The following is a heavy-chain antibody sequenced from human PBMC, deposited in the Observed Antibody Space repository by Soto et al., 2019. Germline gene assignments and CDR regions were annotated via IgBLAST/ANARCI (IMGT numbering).Heavy chain of an antibody. D-gene: IGHD3-10*01. CDR3: ARVGEETNTMVRGAFDP. J-gene: IGHJ5*02. CDR1: GGTFSSYA. Sequence: QVQLVQAGAEVKKPGSSVKVSCKASGGTFSSYAISWVRQAPGHGLEWMGGIRPILGRANYAQKFQGRVTITADESTSTAYMELSSMRSEDTAVYYCARVGEETNTMVRGAFDPRGQGTLVTVSS. CDR2: IRPILGRA. V-gene: IGHV1-69*01.